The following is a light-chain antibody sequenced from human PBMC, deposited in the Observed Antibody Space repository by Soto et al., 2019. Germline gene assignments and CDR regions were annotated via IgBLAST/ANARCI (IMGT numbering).Light chain of an antibody. V-gene: IGKV1-27*01. J-gene: IGKJ1*01. CDR3: QQYNSAPRM. Sequence: DIQMTQSPSSLSASVGDRITITCRASQGISNYLAWYQQKPGKVPKLLISGASTLQSGVPSRFSGSGSGTDFTLTISSLQPEDVATYYCQQYNSAPRMFGQGSKVEIK. CDR1: QGISNY. CDR2: GAS.